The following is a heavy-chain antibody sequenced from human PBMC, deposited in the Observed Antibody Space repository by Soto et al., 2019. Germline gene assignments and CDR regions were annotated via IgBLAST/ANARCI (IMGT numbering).Heavy chain of an antibody. CDR3: ARATLQDDMTNYDILTYYFDY. Sequence: ASVKVSCKASGYTFTGYYMHWVRQAPGQGLEWMGWINPNSGGTNYAQKFQGWVTMTRDTSISTAYMELSRLRSDDTAVYYCARATLQDDMTNYDILTYYFDYWGQGTLVTVSS. J-gene: IGHJ4*02. CDR2: INPNSGGT. D-gene: IGHD3-9*01. V-gene: IGHV1-2*04. CDR1: GYTFTGYY.